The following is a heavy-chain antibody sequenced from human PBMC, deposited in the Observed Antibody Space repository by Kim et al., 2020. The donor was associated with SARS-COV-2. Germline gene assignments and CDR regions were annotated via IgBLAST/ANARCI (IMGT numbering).Heavy chain of an antibody. J-gene: IGHJ6*02. Sequence: AQKFQGRVTMTRDTSTSTVYMELSSLRSEDTAVYYCARDFNWNYYYGMDVWGQGTTVTVSS. D-gene: IGHD1-1*01. V-gene: IGHV1-46*01. CDR3: ARDFNWNYYYGMDV.